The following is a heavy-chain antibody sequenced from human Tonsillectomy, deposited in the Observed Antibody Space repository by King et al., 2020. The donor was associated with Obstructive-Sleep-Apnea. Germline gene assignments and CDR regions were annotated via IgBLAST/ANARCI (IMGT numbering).Heavy chain of an antibody. J-gene: IGHJ6*02. V-gene: IGHV3-43*01. CDR2: ISWDGGST. CDR3: AKEVLGYYDSYRYYYGMDV. CDR1: GFTFDDYS. Sequence: VQLVESGGVVVQPGGSLRLSCAASGFTFDDYSMHWVRQAPGKGLEWVSLISWDGGSTYYGDSVKGRFTVSRDNSKNSLYLQMNSLRTEDTALYYCAKEVLGYYDSYRYYYGMDVWGQGTTVTVSS. D-gene: IGHD3-22*01.